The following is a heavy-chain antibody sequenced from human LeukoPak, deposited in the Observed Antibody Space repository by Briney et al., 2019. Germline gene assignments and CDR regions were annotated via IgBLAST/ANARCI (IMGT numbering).Heavy chain of an antibody. CDR2: INPYSGGT. CDR3: ARGGYVISGYRNDAFDI. J-gene: IGHJ3*02. CDR1: GYTVTEYY. Sequence: ASVKVSCTASGYTVTEYYIHWVRQAPGQRLEWMGWINPYSGGTKYAQKFQGRVTMTRDTSSSTAYMEISRLRSDDTAVYYCARGGYVISGYRNDAFDIWGQGTMVTVSS. V-gene: IGHV1-2*02. D-gene: IGHD3-22*01.